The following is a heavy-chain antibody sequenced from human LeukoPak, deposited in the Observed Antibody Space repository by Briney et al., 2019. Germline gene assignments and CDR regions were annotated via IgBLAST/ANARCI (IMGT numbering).Heavy chain of an antibody. J-gene: IGHJ2*01. V-gene: IGHV3-23*01. Sequence: GGSLRLSCAASGFTFSKHAMSWVRQAPGKGLEWVSVISISGDGTYYADSVKGRFTISRDNSKNTLYMQMKSLRAEDTAVYYCARRPTSLGHFDLWGRGTLVTVSS. CDR1: GFTFSKHA. CDR2: ISISGDGT. CDR3: ARRPTSLGHFDL. D-gene: IGHD3-16*01.